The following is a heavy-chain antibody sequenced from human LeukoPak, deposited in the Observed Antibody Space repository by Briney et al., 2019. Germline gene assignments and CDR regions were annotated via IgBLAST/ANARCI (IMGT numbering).Heavy chain of an antibody. CDR3: AKIPGGETATPLFDY. CDR2: ISGSGGST. D-gene: IGHD5-24*01. CDR1: GFTFSSYA. V-gene: IGHV3-23*01. Sequence: GGSLRLSCAASGFTFSSYAMSWVRQAPGKGLEWVSAISGSGGSTYYADSVKGRFTISRDNSKNTLYLQMNSLRAEDTAVYYCAKIPGGETATPLFDYWGQGTLVTVSS. J-gene: IGHJ4*02.